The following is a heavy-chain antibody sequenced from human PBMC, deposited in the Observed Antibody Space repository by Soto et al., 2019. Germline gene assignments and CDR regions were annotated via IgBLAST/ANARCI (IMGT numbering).Heavy chain of an antibody. CDR1: GFILTSYY. CDR2: IDPSGGTT. CDR3: ARTAQWLVPPFDY. Sequence: ASVKVSCKASGFILTSYYIHWVRQAPGQGLEWMGVIDPSGGTTTDAQKFQGRITMTRDTSTSTVYMELSSLRSEGTAVYYCARTAQWLVPPFDYWGQGTLVTVSS. J-gene: IGHJ4*02. D-gene: IGHD6-19*01. V-gene: IGHV1-46*01.